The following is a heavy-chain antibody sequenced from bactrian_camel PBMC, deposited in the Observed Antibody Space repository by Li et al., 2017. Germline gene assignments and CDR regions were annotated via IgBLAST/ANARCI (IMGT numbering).Heavy chain of an antibody. CDR2: ITSGGGTT. D-gene: IGHD4*01. V-gene: IGHV3S40*01. J-gene: IGHJ4*01. Sequence: VQLVESGGGLVQPGGSLRLSCAASGFTFSNHGMLWARQAPGKGLEWVSSITSGGGTTFYADSVKGRCTISRDNAKNAVYLQMNSLKPEDTAMYYCAYGVYGDNWNRWYSVSSYDSWGQGTQVTVS. CDR1: GFTFSNHG. CDR3: AYGVYGDNWNRWYSVSSYDS.